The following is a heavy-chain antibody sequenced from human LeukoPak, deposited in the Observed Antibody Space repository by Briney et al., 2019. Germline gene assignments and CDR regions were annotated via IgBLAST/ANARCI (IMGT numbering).Heavy chain of an antibody. CDR3: ARDVHGDYGSGWFDP. CDR2: IMPLFGTA. J-gene: IGHJ5*02. D-gene: IGHD4-17*01. Sequence: ASVKVSCKTSGGTFNNSAISWVRQAPGQGLEWLGGIMPLFGTAGYAQKFQGRVTTTKDESTRTVYLELTSLTSDDTAVYYCARDVHGDYGSGWFDPWGQGTLVSVSS. CDR1: GGTFNNSA. V-gene: IGHV1-69*05.